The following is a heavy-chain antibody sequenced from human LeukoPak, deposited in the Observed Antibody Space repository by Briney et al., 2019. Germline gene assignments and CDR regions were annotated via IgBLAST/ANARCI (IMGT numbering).Heavy chain of an antibody. CDR2: ISPSGGST. D-gene: IGHD3-10*01. V-gene: IGHV1-46*01. Sequence: ASVKVSCKAFGYTFTSNYMHWVRQAPGQGREWMGVISPSGGSTTYAQKFQGRVTLTRDMSTSTDYLELSSLRSEDTAVYYCARDNSGRDEAWWFNPWGQGTLVTVSS. CDR3: ARDNSGRDEAWWFNP. CDR1: GYTFTSNY. J-gene: IGHJ5*02.